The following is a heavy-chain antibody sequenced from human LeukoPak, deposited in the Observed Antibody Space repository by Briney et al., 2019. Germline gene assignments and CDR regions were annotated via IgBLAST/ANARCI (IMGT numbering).Heavy chain of an antibody. V-gene: IGHV3-23*01. CDR2: ISGSGGST. Sequence: GGSLRLSCAASGFTFSSYAMSWVRQAPGKGLEWLSAISGSGGSTYYADSVKGRFTISRDNSKNTLYLQMNSLRAEDTAVYYCAKDRSQYDYVWGSYYGYWGQGTLVTVSS. J-gene: IGHJ4*02. CDR3: AKDRSQYDYVWGSYYGY. CDR1: GFTFSSYA. D-gene: IGHD3-16*01.